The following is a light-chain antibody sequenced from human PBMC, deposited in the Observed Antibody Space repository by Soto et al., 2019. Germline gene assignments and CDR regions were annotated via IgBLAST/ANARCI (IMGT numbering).Light chain of an antibody. V-gene: IGLV1-47*01. CDR2: RND. CDR3: AAWDDSLRGPV. Sequence: QSVLTQPPSASGTPGQRVTISCSGSSSNIGSSYVYWYQQLPGTAPKVLIYRNDQRPSGVPDRFSGSKSGNSASLAISGLRSEDEADFYCAAWDDSLRGPVFGGGTKLTVL. J-gene: IGLJ2*01. CDR1: SSNIGSSY.